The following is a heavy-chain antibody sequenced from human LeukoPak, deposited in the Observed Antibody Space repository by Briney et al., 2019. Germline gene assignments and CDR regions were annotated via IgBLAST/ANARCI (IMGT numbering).Heavy chain of an antibody. CDR2: IGWDDDK. CDR1: GFSLSSSGMS. V-gene: IGHV2-70*11. D-gene: IGHD6-13*01. Sequence: SGPALVKPTQTLTLTCTFSGFSLSSSGMSVSWIRQPPGKALEWLARIGWDDDKYYSTSLKTRLTISKDTSKNQVVLTMTNMDPVDTATYYCARMTSAGIVAADYYFYYGMDVWGQGTTVTVSS. J-gene: IGHJ6*02. CDR3: ARMTSAGIVAADYYFYYGMDV.